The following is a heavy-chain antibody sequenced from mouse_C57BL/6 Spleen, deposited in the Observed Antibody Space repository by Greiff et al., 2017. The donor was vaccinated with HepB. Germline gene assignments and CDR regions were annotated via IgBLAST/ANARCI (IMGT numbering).Heavy chain of an antibody. J-gene: IGHJ3*01. D-gene: IGHD2-2*01. CDR2: IDPENGDT. CDR1: GFNIKDDY. CDR3: TYGYGFAY. V-gene: IGHV14-4*01. Sequence: DVKLQESGAELVRPGASVKLSCTASGFNIKDDYMHWVKQRPEQGLEWIGWIDPENGDTEYASKFQGKATITADTSSNTAYLQLSSLTSEDTAVYYCTYGYGFAYWGQGTLVTVSA.